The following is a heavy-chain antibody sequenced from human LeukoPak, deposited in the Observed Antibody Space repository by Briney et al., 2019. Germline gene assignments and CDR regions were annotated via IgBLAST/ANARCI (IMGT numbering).Heavy chain of an antibody. CDR3: ASARQRHCTNGVCPSLTDS. CDR1: GGTFSSYA. D-gene: IGHD2-8*01. CDR2: IIRDLGIS. Sequence: SVKVSCKASGGTFSSYAINWVRQAPGQGLEWMGRIIRDLGISNYAQKFQGRVRITADKSTSTTYMELSSLRSEDTAVYYCASARQRHCTNGVCPSLTDSWGQGTLVTVSS. J-gene: IGHJ4*02. V-gene: IGHV1-69*04.